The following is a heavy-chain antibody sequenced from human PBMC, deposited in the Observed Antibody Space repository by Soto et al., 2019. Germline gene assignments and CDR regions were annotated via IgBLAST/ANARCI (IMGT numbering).Heavy chain of an antibody. D-gene: IGHD5-12*01. J-gene: IGHJ6*02. CDR1: GFTFSSYG. CDR2: ISYDGSNK. CDR3: AKGDLAYYYGMDV. Sequence: QVQLVESGGGVVQPGRSLRLSCAASGFTFSSYGMHWVRQAPGKGLEWVAVISYDGSNKYYADSVKGRFTISRDNSKNTLYLQMNSLRAEDTAVYYCAKGDLAYYYGMDVWGQGTTVTVCS. V-gene: IGHV3-30*18.